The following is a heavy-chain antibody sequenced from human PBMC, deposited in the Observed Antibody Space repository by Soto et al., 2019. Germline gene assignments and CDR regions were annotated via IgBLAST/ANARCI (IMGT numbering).Heavy chain of an antibody. CDR3: ARLRLGTVFYYGMDV. Sequence: GESLKISCKGSGYSFTSYWIGWVRQMPGKGLEWMGIIYPGESDTRYSPSFQGQVTISADKSISTAYLQWSSLKASDTAMYYCARLRLGTVFYYGMDVWGQGTTVTVSS. D-gene: IGHD1-1*01. CDR1: GYSFTSYW. J-gene: IGHJ6*02. V-gene: IGHV5-51*01. CDR2: IYPGESDT.